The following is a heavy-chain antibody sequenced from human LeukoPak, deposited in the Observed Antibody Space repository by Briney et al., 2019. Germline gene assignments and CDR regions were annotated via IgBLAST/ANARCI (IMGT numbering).Heavy chain of an antibody. CDR2: ISSSSTTI. J-gene: IGHJ4*02. CDR3: ARGSAWVDY. Sequence: GGSLRLSCAASGFNFNSYSMSWVRQAPGKGLEWVSYISSSSTTIYYADSVKGRFTISRDNAKNSLYLQMNSLRDEDTAVYYCARGSAWVDYWGRGTLVTVSS. V-gene: IGHV3-48*02. D-gene: IGHD3-3*01. CDR1: GFNFNSYS.